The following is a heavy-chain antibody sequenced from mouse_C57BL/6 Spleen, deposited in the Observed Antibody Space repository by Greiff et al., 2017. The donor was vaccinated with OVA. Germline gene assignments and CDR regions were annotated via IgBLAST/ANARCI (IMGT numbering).Heavy chain of an antibody. CDR1: GYSITSGYY. J-gene: IGHJ1*03. Sequence: EVQLQESGPGLVKPSQSLSLTCSVTGYSITSGYYWNWIRQFPGNKLEWMGYISYDGSNNYNPSLKNRISITRDTSKNQFFLKLNSVTTEDTATYYCARGGDYDGYWYFDVWGTGTTVTVSS. CDR2: ISYDGSN. CDR3: ARGGDYDGYWYFDV. V-gene: IGHV3-6*01. D-gene: IGHD2-4*01.